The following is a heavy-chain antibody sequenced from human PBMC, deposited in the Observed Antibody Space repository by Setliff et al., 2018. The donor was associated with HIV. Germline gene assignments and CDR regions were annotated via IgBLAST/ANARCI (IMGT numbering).Heavy chain of an antibody. CDR2: ISDDGTST. Sequence: SGGSLRLSCAASGFTFNNSHWMHWVRQAPGKGLMWVSHISDDGTSTSYADSVKGRFIMSRDIAKNAVYLQMSSLSVEDTAIYYCASHSFGISPPGKDWGQGTLVTVSS. J-gene: IGHJ4*02. CDR1: GFTFNNSHW. D-gene: IGHD3-16*01. CDR3: ASHSFGISPPGKD. V-gene: IGHV3-74*01.